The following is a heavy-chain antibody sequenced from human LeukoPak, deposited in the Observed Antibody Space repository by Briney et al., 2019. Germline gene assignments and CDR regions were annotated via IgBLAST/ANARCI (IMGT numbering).Heavy chain of an antibody. CDR2: ISGSGGST. V-gene: IGHV3-23*01. CDR3: ARGVGEAAGPL. J-gene: IGHJ3*01. Sequence: SGGSLRLSCAASGFTFSSYAMSWVRQAPGKGLEWVSAISGSGGSTYYADSVKGRFTISRDNAKNSLSLQMNSLRAEDTAVYYCARGVGEAAGPLWGQGTMVTVSS. CDR1: GFTFSSYA. D-gene: IGHD6-13*01.